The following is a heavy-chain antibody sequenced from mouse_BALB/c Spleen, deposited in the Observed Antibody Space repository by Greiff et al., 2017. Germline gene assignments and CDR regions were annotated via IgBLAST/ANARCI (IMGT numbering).Heavy chain of an antibody. CDR1: GYTFTSYW. J-gene: IGHJ3*01. Sequence: LQESGAELAKPGASVKMSCKASGYTFTSYWMHWVKQRPGQGLEWIGYINPSTGYTEYNQKFKDKATLTADKSSSTAYMQLSSLTSEDSAVYYCARWGDGFAYWGQGTLVTVSA. CDR3: ARWGDGFAY. V-gene: IGHV1-7*01. CDR2: INPSTGYT.